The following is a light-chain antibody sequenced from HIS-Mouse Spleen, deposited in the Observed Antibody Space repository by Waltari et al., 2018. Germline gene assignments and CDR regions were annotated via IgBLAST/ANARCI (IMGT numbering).Light chain of an antibody. V-gene: IGLV3-25*03. J-gene: IGLJ3*02. CDR2: KDS. CDR1: ALPKQY. Sequence: SYELTQPPSVSVSPGQTARITCSGDALPKQYAYWYQQKPGQAPVLVIYKDSERPSGIPERFSGSSSGTTVTLTISGVQAEDEADYYCQSADSSGTNWVFGGGTKLTDL. CDR3: QSADSSGTNWV.